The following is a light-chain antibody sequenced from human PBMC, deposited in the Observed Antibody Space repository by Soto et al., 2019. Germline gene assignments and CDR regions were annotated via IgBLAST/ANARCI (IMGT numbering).Light chain of an antibody. CDR3: QDSYRTPRLK. CDR1: QSISSY. J-gene: IGKJ4*02. V-gene: IGKV1-39*01. Sequence: DIQMTQSPSSLSASVGDRVTITCRASQSISSYLNWYQQKPGKATKLLIYAASSLQSGVPSRFSGSGSGTDFPLTIRSLQPEDFATYYCQDSYRTPRLKFGRGT. CDR2: AAS.